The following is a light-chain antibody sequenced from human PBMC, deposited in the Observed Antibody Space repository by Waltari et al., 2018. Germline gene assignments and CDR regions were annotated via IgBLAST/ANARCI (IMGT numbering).Light chain of an antibody. J-gene: IGKJ1*01. CDR2: QVS. CDR1: YTLLNTDGNIY. Sequence: DLVMTQSPVSLPVRLGQPASISCRSSYTLLNTDGNIYLNWFHQRPGQSPRRLIDQVSERDSGVPDRFRGSGSGTDFTLEITRVEAEDVGMYYCMQGVRPWTCGQGTKVQIE. V-gene: IGKV2-30*01. CDR3: MQGVRPWT.